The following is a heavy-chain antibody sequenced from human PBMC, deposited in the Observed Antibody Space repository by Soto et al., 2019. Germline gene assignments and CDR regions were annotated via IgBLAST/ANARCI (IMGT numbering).Heavy chain of an antibody. Sequence: GGSLRLSCAASGFTFSSYAMSWVRQAPGKGLEWVSAISGSGGSTYYADSVKGRFTISRDNSKNTLYLQMNSLRVEDTAVYYCAKDLGVISYFDYWGQGTLVTSPQ. V-gene: IGHV3-23*01. CDR1: GFTFSSYA. CDR2: ISGSGGST. CDR3: AKDLGVISYFDY. J-gene: IGHJ4*02. D-gene: IGHD3-10*01.